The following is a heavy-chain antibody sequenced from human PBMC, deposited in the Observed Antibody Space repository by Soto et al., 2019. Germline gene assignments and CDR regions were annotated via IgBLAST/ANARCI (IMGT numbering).Heavy chain of an antibody. CDR3: ARILGPLMVTGWFDP. J-gene: IGHJ5*02. D-gene: IGHD5-18*01. Sequence: QVQLVQSGAEVKKPGASVKVSCKASGYTFTSYAMHWVRQAPGQRLEWMGWINAGNGNTKYSQKFQGRATITRDTSASTAYMELSSLRSEDTAVYYCARILGPLMVTGWFDPWGQGTLVTVSS. CDR1: GYTFTSYA. V-gene: IGHV1-3*01. CDR2: INAGNGNT.